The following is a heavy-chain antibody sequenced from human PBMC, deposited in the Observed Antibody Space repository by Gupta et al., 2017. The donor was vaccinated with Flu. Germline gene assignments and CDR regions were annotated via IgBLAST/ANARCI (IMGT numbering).Heavy chain of an antibody. Sequence: FGSFARSWVRQAPGKGLEWVSGISGSGDNSYDSYAVQGRFTISRDKANSKLELQMKRRSDEDTALYYCATAEGQSSTPPCWYGFDYWGQGTLGTVSS. CDR3: ATAEGQSSTPPCWYGFDY. V-gene: IGHV3-23*01. CDR1: FGSFA. D-gene: IGHD6-13*01. CDR2: ISGSGDNS. J-gene: IGHJ4*02.